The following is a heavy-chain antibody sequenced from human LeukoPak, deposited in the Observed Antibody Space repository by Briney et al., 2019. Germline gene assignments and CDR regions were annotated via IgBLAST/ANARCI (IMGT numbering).Heavy chain of an antibody. CDR2: IYTSGDT. V-gene: IGHV4-4*09. CDR3: ARLLHPSGRYWYYYYYMDV. CDR1: RGSISGCI. D-gene: IGHD1-26*01. J-gene: IGHJ6*03. Sequence: SETLSLTCADARGSISGCIWSWIRQPPGKRLEWIGSIYTSGDTNYKASLKSRVTISVDTSKNQFSLKLTSVTAADTAVYYCARLLHPSGRYWYYYYYMDVWGKGTTVTVSS.